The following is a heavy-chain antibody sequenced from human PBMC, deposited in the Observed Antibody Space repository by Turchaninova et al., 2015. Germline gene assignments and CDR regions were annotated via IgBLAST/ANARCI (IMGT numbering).Heavy chain of an antibody. CDR3: ARLSGDLDGTEY. J-gene: IGHJ4*01. CDR1: GSFISRGYY. Sequence: QVQLQESGPGLVKPSETLSLTCEVSGSFISRGYYWGWIRQPPGKGLEWIGSMYHSGSTYYNPTLKSRVTISVDTSKNQFSLRLNSVTAADTAVYYCARLSGDLDGTEYWGHGTLVTVSS. V-gene: IGHV4-38-2*01. D-gene: IGHD1-1*01. CDR2: MYHSGST.